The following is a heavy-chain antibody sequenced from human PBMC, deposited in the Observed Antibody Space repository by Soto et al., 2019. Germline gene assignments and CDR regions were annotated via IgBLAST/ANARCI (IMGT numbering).Heavy chain of an antibody. J-gene: IGHJ6*02. D-gene: IGHD3-10*01. Sequence: EVQLVESGGGLVQPGRSLRLSCAASGFTFDDYAMHWVRQAPGKGLEWVSGIRWNSGSIGYADSVKGRFTISRDNAKNSLYLQMNSLRAEDTALYYCGLGESCYGMDVWGQGTTVTVSS. CDR3: GLGESCYGMDV. CDR1: GFTFDDYA. V-gene: IGHV3-9*01. CDR2: IRWNSGSI.